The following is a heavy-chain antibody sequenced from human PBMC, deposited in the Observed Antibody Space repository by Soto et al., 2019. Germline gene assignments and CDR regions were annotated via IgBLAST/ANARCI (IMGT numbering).Heavy chain of an antibody. CDR1: GGTFSSYA. J-gene: IGHJ2*01. D-gene: IGHD2-2*01. V-gene: IGHV1-69*12. CDR2: IIPIFGTA. Sequence: QVQLVQSGAEVKKPGSSVKVSGKASGGTFSSYAISWVRQAPAQGLEWMGGIIPIFGTANYAQKFQGRVTITADASTSTAYMELSSLRSEDTAVYYCARVPAGGSTILQHGSFDLWGRGTLVTVSS. CDR3: ARVPAGGSTILQHGSFDL.